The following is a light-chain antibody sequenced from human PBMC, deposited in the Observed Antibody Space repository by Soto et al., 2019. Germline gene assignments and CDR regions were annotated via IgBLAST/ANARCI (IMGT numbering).Light chain of an antibody. Sequence: DIVMTQSPDSLAVSLGERATINCKSSQSVLYSSNNKNYLAWYQQKPGQPPKLLIYWASTRESGVPDRFSGSGSGTDFTLTISSLQAEDVAVYYGQQYYGTPYTFGQGTNLEIK. J-gene: IGKJ2*01. V-gene: IGKV4-1*01. CDR3: QQYYGTPYT. CDR2: WAS. CDR1: QSVLYSSNNKNY.